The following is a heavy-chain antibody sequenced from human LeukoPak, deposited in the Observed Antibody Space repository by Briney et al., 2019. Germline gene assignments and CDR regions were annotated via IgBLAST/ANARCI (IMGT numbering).Heavy chain of an antibody. D-gene: IGHD4-11*01. CDR2: IYYSGTT. V-gene: IGHV4-39*01. Sequence: SETLSLTCTVSGGSISSSSYYWGWIRQPPGKGLEWIGSIYYSGTTYSNPSLKSRVIISVDASKNQFSLKLSSVTAADTAVYYCARRARGDYSNSYYMDVWGKGTTVTVSS. CDR3: ARRARGDYSNSYYMDV. CDR1: GGSISSSSYY. J-gene: IGHJ6*03.